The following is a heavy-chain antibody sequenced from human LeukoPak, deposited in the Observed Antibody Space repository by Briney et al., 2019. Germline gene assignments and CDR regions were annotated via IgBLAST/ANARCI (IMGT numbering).Heavy chain of an antibody. CDR2: ISGSGGST. CDR3: AKDGPSGSSYQFDY. D-gene: IGHD1-26*01. CDR1: GFTFSSYA. V-gene: IGHV3-23*01. J-gene: IGHJ4*02. Sequence: GGSLRLSCAASGFTFSSYAMTWVRQAPGKGLEWVSAISGSGGSTYYADSVKGRFTISRDNSKSTLYLQMNSLRAEDTAVYYCAKDGPSGSSYQFDYWGQGTLVTVSS.